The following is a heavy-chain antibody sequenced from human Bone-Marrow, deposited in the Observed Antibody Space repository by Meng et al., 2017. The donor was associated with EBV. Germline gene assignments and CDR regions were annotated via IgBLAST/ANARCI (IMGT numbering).Heavy chain of an antibody. CDR1: GYTCTSYA. V-gene: IGHV1-3*01. CDR3: ARGGSSFDY. D-gene: IGHD3-10*01. CDR2: INAGNGNT. J-gene: IGHJ4*02. Sequence: QVQLVQSGAEVKKPGASVKVSCKASGYTCTSYAMHWVRQAPGQRLEWMGWINAGNGNTKYSQKFQGRVTITRDTSTSTAYMELRSLRSDDTAVYYCARGGSSFDYWGQGTLVTVSS.